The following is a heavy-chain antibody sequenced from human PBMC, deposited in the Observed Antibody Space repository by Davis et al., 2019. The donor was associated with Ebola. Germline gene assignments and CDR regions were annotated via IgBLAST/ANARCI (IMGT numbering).Heavy chain of an antibody. CDR3: ARPAGY. D-gene: IGHD2-15*01. V-gene: IGHV4-39*01. Sequence: SETLSLTCTVSGGSISSSSYYWGWIRQPPGKGLEWIANIYYSGGTYYNPSLKSRVTISVDTSKNQFSLKLSSVTAADTAVYYCARPAGYWGQGTLVTVSS. CDR2: IYYSGGT. CDR1: GGSISSSSYY. J-gene: IGHJ4*02.